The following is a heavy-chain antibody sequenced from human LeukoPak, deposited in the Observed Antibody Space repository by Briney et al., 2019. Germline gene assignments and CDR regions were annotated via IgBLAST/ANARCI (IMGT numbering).Heavy chain of an antibody. CDR1: GGSFSGSY. D-gene: IGHD4-17*01. Sequence: PSETLSLTCAVYGGSFSGSYWTWIRQPPGKGLEWIGEISHSGSTNYNPSLKSRVTISLDTSKNQFSLRLSSVTAADTAVYYCARVMTTVTTLKTYSYGMDVWGQGTTVTVSS. CDR2: ISHSGST. V-gene: IGHV4-34*01. J-gene: IGHJ6*02. CDR3: ARVMTTVTTLKTYSYGMDV.